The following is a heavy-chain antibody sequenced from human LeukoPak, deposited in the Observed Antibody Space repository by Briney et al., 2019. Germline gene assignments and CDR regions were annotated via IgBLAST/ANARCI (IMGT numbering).Heavy chain of an antibody. J-gene: IGHJ4*02. CDR2: IKSKTDGGTT. V-gene: IGHV3-15*01. CDR3: PTDSGCWSDSGYDAGGGDY. D-gene: IGHD5-12*01. Sequence: GGSLRLSCAASGFTLSNAWMSWVRQAPGKGLEWVGRIKSKTDGGTTDYAAPVKGRFTISRDDSKNTLYLQMNSLKTEDTAVYYCPTDSGCWSDSGYDAGGGDYWGQGTLVTVSS. CDR1: GFTLSNAW.